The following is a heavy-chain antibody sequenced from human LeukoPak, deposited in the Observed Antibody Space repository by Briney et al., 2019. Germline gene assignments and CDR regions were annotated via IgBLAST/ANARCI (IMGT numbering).Heavy chain of an antibody. J-gene: IGHJ6*02. CDR1: GFTFSRCW. V-gene: IGHV3-74*01. Sequence: GGSLRLSCEVSGFTFSRCWMHWVRQAPGKGLMWVSRIHCDGSSTTYADSVKGRFTTSRDNAKNTVYLQMNSLRAEDTAVYYCARDQDANYYGMDVWGQGTTVTVSS. CDR3: ARDQDANYYGMDV. CDR2: IHCDGSST.